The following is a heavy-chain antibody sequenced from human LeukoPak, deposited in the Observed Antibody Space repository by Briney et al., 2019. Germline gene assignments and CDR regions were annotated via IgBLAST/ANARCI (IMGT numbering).Heavy chain of an antibody. CDR3: ATVGFTMVRGVILRGYYFDY. J-gene: IGHJ4*02. CDR2: ISAYNGNA. D-gene: IGHD3-10*01. CDR1: GSAFTSYG. V-gene: IGHV1-18*01. Sequence: ASVSLTCNSSGSAFTSYGISWVRQAPGQGLEWMGWISAYNGNANYAQKHHGKVTMTTDTSTTTDYMELRCLRSDATAVYYCATVGFTMVRGVILRGYYFDYWGQGTLVTVSS.